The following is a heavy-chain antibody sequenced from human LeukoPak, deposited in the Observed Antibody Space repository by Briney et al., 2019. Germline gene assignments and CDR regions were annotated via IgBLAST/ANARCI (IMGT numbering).Heavy chain of an antibody. V-gene: IGHV3-74*01. D-gene: IGHD1-1*01. J-gene: IGHJ3*02. CDR2: INSDGSST. CDR3: ARDRDRFWNDANDAFDI. Sequence: VGSLRLSCAASGFTFSSYWMHWVRQAPGKGLVWVSRINSDGSSTSYADSVKGRFTISRDNAKNTLYLQMNSLRAEDTAVYYCARDRDRFWNDANDAFDIWGQGTMVTVSS. CDR1: GFTFSSYW.